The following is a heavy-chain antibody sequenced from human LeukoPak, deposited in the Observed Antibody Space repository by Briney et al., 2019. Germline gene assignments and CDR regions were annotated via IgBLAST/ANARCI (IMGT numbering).Heavy chain of an antibody. D-gene: IGHD3-22*01. V-gene: IGHV4-34*01. CDR1: GGSFNGNF. Sequence: SETLSLTCAVYGGSFNGNFWTWIRQPPGKGLEWIGEINHSGSTNYNPSLKSRVTISVDTSKNHFYLKLSSVTAADTAVYYCARGPPLTYDGSGYYFFDYWGQGTLVTVSS. CDR2: INHSGST. CDR3: ARGPPLTYDGSGYYFFDY. J-gene: IGHJ4*02.